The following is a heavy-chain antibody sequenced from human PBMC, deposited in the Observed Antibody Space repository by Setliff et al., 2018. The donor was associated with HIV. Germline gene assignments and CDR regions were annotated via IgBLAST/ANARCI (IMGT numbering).Heavy chain of an antibody. V-gene: IGHV4-59*01. Sequence: PSETLSLTCIVSGASIRSYYWAWIRQSTGRGLQYLGHLYYSGSTNYNPSLKSRITMSMDTSKNQFSLQLSSVTAADTAVYYCARIPWVATLWGGAFDLWGHGTMVTVSS. CDR1: GASIRSYY. J-gene: IGHJ3*01. CDR3: ARIPWVATLWGGAFDL. CDR2: LYYSGST. D-gene: IGHD5-12*01.